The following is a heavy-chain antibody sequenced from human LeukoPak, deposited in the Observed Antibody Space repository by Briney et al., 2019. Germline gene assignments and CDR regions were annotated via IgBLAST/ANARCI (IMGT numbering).Heavy chain of an antibody. D-gene: IGHD3-10*01. CDR3: ARSSFGAYYYGMDV. CDR2: IIPILGIA. Sequence: VKVSCKASGGTFSSYAISWVRQAPGQGLEWMGRIIPILGIANYAQKFQGRVTITADKSTSTAYMELSSLRSEDTAVYYCARSSFGAYYYGMDVWGQGTTVAVSS. CDR1: GGTFSSYA. J-gene: IGHJ6*02. V-gene: IGHV1-69*04.